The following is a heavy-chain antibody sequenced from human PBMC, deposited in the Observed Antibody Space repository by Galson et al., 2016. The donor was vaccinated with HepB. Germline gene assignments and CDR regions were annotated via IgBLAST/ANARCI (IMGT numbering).Heavy chain of an antibody. CDR2: IAYDGDNK. CDR1: GVTFSRYG. J-gene: IGHJ4*02. V-gene: IGHV3-30*18. Sequence: SLRLSCAASGVTFSRYGMHWVRQAPGKGLEWVAIIAYDGDNKYYADSVKGRFTISRDNSKNTLYLQMNSLRVEDTAVDYCAKDRENGAVSGTGVFDYWGQGTLVTVSS. CDR3: AKDRENGAVSGTGVFDY. D-gene: IGHD6-19*01.